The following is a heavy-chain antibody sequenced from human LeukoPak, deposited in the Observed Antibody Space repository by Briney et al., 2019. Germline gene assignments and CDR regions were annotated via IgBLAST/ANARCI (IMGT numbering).Heavy chain of an antibody. D-gene: IGHD2-21*01. Sequence: SETLSLTCTVSGDSLSDNYWSRLRQPAGKGLEWIGRIYTSGSTNYNPYLKSRVTMSVATSKNQFSLKLSSVTAADTAVYYCARDDSGAYYYGMDVWGQGTTVTVSS. CDR3: ARDDSGAYYYGMDV. V-gene: IGHV4-4*07. CDR1: GDSLSDNY. CDR2: IYTSGST. J-gene: IGHJ6*02.